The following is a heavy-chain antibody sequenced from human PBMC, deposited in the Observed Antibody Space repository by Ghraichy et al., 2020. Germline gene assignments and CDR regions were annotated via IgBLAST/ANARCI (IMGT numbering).Heavy chain of an antibody. CDR1: GGTFSSYA. CDR3: ARGGIQLWSKSYYYYYMDV. D-gene: IGHD5-18*01. J-gene: IGHJ6*03. Sequence: SVKVSCKASGGTFSSYAISWVRQAPGQGLEWMGGIIPIFGTANYAQKFQGRVTITADESTSTAYMELSSLRSEDTAVYYCARGGIQLWSKSYYYYYMDVWGKGTTVTVS. CDR2: IIPIFGTA. V-gene: IGHV1-69*13.